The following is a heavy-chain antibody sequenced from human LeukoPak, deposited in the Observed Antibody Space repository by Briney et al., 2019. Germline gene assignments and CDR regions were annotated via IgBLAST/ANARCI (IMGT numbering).Heavy chain of an antibody. Sequence: SHTLSLTCVISGDSVSSNSAAWNWIRQSPSRGLEWLGRTYYRSEWYYDYAVSVKSRININAEKSKIQFSLQLNSVTPEDTAVYYCARSVERFYASGSSYSRFDPWGQGTLVTVSS. J-gene: IGHJ5*02. V-gene: IGHV6-1*01. CDR3: ARSVERFYASGSSYSRFDP. CDR1: GDSVSSNSAA. D-gene: IGHD3-10*01. CDR2: TYYRSEWYY.